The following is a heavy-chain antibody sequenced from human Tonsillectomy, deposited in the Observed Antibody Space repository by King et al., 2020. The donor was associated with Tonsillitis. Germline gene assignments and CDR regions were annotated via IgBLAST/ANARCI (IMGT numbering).Heavy chain of an antibody. CDR2: IRNKANSYTT. V-gene: IGHV3-72*01. CDR3: GRGYPGYTNY. D-gene: IGHD6-13*01. CDR1: GFTFSDHY. J-gene: IGHJ4*02. Sequence: VQLVESGGGLVQPGGSLRLSCAASGFTFSDHYMDLVRQAPGKGLDWVGRIRNKANSYTTEYAASVKGRFSISRDDSKNSLYLQMNSLKTEDTAVYYCGRGYPGYTNYWGQGTLLTVSP.